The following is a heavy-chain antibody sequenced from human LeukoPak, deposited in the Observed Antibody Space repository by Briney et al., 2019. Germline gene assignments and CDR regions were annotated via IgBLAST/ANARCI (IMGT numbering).Heavy chain of an antibody. J-gene: IGHJ4*01. V-gene: IGHV3-23*01. CDR1: XXTXXSYX. Sequence: AXXXTXXSYXMNWVRQAPGKGXXWVSAISPSGDSTSYADSVKGRFTISRXNSKSTLYLQMNNLRAEDAAVYYXXXXXXXXDXHLDYWGXGPLVTVSS. CDR3: XXXXXXXDXHLDY. CDR2: ISPSGDST.